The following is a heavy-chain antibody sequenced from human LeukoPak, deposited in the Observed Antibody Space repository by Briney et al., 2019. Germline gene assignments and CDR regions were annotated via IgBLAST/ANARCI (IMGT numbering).Heavy chain of an antibody. V-gene: IGHV1-8*01. D-gene: IGHD5-18*01. CDR3: ARDPSGPIGGGYGAFDI. Sequence: ASVKVSCKASGYTFTSYDINWVRQATGQGLEWMGWMNPNSGNTGYAQKFQGRVTMTRNTSISTAYMELNSLRAEDTAVYYCARDPSGPIGGGYGAFDIWGQGTMVTVSS. CDR1: GYTFTSYD. CDR2: MNPNSGNT. J-gene: IGHJ3*02.